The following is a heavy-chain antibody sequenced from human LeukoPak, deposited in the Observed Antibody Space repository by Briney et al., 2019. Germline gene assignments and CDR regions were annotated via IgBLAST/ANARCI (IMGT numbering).Heavy chain of an antibody. CDR3: ARAPGGYAGHD. D-gene: IGHD5-12*01. CDR1: GGSISSYY. CDR2: IYYSGST. Sequence: SETLSLTCTVSGGSISSYYWSWIRQPPGKGLEWIGYIYYSGSTNYNPSLKSRVTISVDTSKNQFSLKLSSVTAADTAVYYCARAPGGYAGHDWGQGTLVTVSS. V-gene: IGHV4-59*01. J-gene: IGHJ4*02.